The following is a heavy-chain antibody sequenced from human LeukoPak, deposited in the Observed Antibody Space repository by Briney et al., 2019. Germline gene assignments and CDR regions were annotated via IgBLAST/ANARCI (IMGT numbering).Heavy chain of an antibody. Sequence: SETLSLTCTVSGGSMRSYYWSWIRQPPGKGLEWIGYIYYSGSTNYNPSLKSRVTISVDTSKNQFSLKLSSVTAADTAVYYCARDREGYGSGIYYKDSTFDIWGQGTMVTVSS. J-gene: IGHJ3*02. CDR3: ARDREGYGSGIYYKDSTFDI. D-gene: IGHD3-10*01. V-gene: IGHV4-59*12. CDR1: GGSMRSYY. CDR2: IYYSGST.